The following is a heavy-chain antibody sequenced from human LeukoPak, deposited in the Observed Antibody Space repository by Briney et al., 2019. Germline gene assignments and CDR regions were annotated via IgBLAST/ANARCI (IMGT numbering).Heavy chain of an antibody. CDR3: ARIRSSGYLTFDY. CDR1: GFSFSSYW. D-gene: IGHD3-22*01. V-gene: IGHV3-48*01. Sequence: GGSLRLSCAASGFSFSSYWMNWVRRAPGKGLEWVSYITNSGNSKSYADSVKGRFTISRDNTKNSLYLQMNGLRAEDTAVYYCARIRSSGYLTFDYWGQGILVTVSS. CDR2: ITNSGNSK. J-gene: IGHJ4*02.